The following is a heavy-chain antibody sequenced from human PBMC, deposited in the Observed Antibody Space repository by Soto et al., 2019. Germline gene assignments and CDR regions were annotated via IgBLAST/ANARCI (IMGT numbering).Heavy chain of an antibody. D-gene: IGHD4-17*01. CDR3: AKVYYLGHGEYGYYYYGMDV. CDR2: ISYDGSSK. Sequence: QVQLVESGGGVVQPGRSLRLSCAASGFTFSSYGMHWVRQAPGKGLEWVAVISYDGSSKYCADSVKGRFTISRDNSKNTLNLQMNSLRPEDTAMYYCAKVYYLGHGEYGYYYYGMDVWGQGTTVSVSS. CDR1: GFTFSSYG. V-gene: IGHV3-30*18. J-gene: IGHJ6*02.